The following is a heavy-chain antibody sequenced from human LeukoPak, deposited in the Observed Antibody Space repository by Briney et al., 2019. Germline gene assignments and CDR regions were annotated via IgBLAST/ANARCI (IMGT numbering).Heavy chain of an antibody. CDR2: INTKTGNP. V-gene: IGHV7-4-1*02. CDR3: AQDTSTDVFNY. D-gene: IGHD5-18*01. CDR1: EYTFTSYS. Sequence: ASVKVSCKASEYTFTSYSMNWVRQAPGQGLEWMGWINTKTGNPAYAQGFTGRFVFSLDTSVSTAYLQISSLKVEDTAVYYCAQDTSTDVFNYWGQGTLVTVSS. J-gene: IGHJ4*02.